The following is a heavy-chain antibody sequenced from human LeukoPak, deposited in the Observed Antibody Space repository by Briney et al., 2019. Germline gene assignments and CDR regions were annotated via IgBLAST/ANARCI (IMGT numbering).Heavy chain of an antibody. Sequence: SETLSLTCAVSGYSISSDFYWGWIRQPPGKGLEWIGSIYHSGSTYYAPSLKSRVAISLDTSKNQFSLKLNSATAADTAVYYCARVGSSSSGFGFDYWGQGTLVTVSS. D-gene: IGHD6-6*01. V-gene: IGHV4-38-2*01. CDR3: ARVGSSSSGFGFDY. CDR2: IYHSGST. J-gene: IGHJ4*02. CDR1: GYSISSDFY.